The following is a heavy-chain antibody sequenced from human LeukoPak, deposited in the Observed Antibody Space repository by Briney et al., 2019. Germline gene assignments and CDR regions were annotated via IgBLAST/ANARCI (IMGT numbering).Heavy chain of an antibody. V-gene: IGHV3-30*01. J-gene: IGHJ6*03. D-gene: IGHD3-22*01. Sequence: GGSLRLSCAASGFTFSSYAMHWVRQAPGKGLEWVAVISYDGSNKYYVDSVKGRFTISRYNSKNTLYLQINSRRAEDTAVYYCARDRDDRGYYYMDVWGKGTTVTVSS. CDR1: GFTFSSYA. CDR2: ISYDGSNK. CDR3: ARDRDDRGYYYMDV.